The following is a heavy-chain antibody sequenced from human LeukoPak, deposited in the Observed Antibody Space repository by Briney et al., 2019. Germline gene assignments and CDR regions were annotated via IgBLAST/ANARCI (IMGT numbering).Heavy chain of an antibody. J-gene: IGHJ5*02. D-gene: IGHD1-1*01. CDR3: AKDWNPSPNWFGP. Sequence: PGGSLRLSCAASGFIFSTYAMNWVRQAPGEGLEWISGVSNSGVSTNYAASVKGRFTISRDNSKNMLYLQMNGLRAEDTAVYYCAKDWNPSPNWFGPWGQGTLVIVSS. CDR2: VSNSGVST. V-gene: IGHV3-23*01. CDR1: GFIFSTYA.